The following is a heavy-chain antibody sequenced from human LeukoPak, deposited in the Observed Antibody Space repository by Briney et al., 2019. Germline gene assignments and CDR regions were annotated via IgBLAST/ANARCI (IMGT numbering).Heavy chain of an antibody. V-gene: IGHV4-34*01. Sequence: PSETLSLTCAAYGGSLSGYYWSWIRQPPGKGLEWIGEINHSGSTNYNPSLKSRVTISVDTSKNQFSLKLSSVTAADTAVYYCARSGGYGHWGQGTLVTVSS. CDR2: INHSGST. CDR1: GGSLSGYY. CDR3: ARSGGYGH. D-gene: IGHD5-12*01. J-gene: IGHJ4*02.